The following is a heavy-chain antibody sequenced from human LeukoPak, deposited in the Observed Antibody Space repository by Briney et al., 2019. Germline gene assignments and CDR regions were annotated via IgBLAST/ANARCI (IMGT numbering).Heavy chain of an antibody. V-gene: IGHV4-4*02. CDR3: ARIHYSRLLFRGGDFDY. J-gene: IGHJ4*02. Sequence: PSETLSLTCAVSGGSISSSNWWSWVRQPPGKGLEWIGEIYHSGSTNYNPSLKSRVTISVDKSKNQFPLKLSSVTAADTAVYYCARIHYSRLLFRGGDFDYWGQGTLVTVSS. D-gene: IGHD3-22*01. CDR1: GGSISSSNW. CDR2: IYHSGST.